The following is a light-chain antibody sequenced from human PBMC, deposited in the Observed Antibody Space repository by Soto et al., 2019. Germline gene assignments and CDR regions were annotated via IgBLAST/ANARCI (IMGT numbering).Light chain of an antibody. J-gene: IGLJ1*01. CDR1: SSDVGSYNR. Sequence: QSALTQPPSVSGSPGQSVTISCTGTSSDVGSYNRVSWYQQPPGTAPKVIIYEVTNRPSGVPDRFSGSKSGNTASLTISGLQAEDEADYYCSLFTTSSNYVFGNGTKVTV. V-gene: IGLV2-18*01. CDR3: SLFTTSSNYV. CDR2: EVT.